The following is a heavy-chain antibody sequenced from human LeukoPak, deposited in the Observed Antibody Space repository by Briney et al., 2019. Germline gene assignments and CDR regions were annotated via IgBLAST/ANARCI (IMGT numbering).Heavy chain of an antibody. D-gene: IGHD5-18*01. CDR2: IYYSGST. V-gene: IGHV4-31*03. CDR3: ARGLREGDTAMVLHFDY. CDR1: GGSISSGGYY. Sequence: PSQTLSLTCTVSGGSISSGGYYWRWIRQPPGKGLEWIGYIYYSGSTYYTPSLKSRVTISVDTSKNQFSLKLSSVTAADTAVYYCARGLREGDTAMVLHFDYWGQGTLVTVSS. J-gene: IGHJ4*02.